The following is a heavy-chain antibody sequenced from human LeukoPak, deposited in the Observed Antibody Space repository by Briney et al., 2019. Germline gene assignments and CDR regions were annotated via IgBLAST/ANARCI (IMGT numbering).Heavy chain of an antibody. Sequence: SVKVSCKASGGTFSSYAISWVRQAPGQGLEWMGGIIPIFGTANYAQKLQGRVTMTTDTSTSTAYMELRSLRSDDTAVYYCARDHGYYYDSSGYFDYWGRGTLVTVSS. CDR3: ARDHGYYYDSSGYFDY. V-gene: IGHV1-69*05. CDR2: IIPIFGTA. D-gene: IGHD3-22*01. CDR1: GGTFSSYA. J-gene: IGHJ4*02.